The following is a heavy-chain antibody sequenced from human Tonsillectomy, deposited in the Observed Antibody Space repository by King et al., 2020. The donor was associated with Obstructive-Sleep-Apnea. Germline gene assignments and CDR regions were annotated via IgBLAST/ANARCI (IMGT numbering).Heavy chain of an antibody. J-gene: IGHJ6*02. CDR3: AKNEPYSSRWYSSLNYYYYGMDV. D-gene: IGHD6-13*01. CDR2: VRYDGSNK. V-gene: IGHV3-30*02. CDR1: GFTFSSYG. Sequence: QVQLVESGGGVVQPGRSLRLSCAASGFTFSSYGMHWVRQAPGKGLEWVAFVRYDGSNKYYADSVKGRFTISRDNSNNTLYLQMNSLRAEDTAVYYCAKNEPYSSRWYSSLNYYYYGMDVWGQGTTVTVSS.